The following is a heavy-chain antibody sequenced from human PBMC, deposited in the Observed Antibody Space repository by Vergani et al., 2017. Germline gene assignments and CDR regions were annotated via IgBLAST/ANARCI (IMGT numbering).Heavy chain of an antibody. Sequence: EVQLVESGGGLVQPGGSLRLSCAASGFTFSSYWMSWVRQAPGKGLEWVANIKQDGSEKYYVDSVKGRFTISRDNAKNSLYLQMNSLRAEDTAVYYCAKDGAPYYGSGSYLDYWGQGTLVTVSS. D-gene: IGHD3-10*01. CDR2: IKQDGSEK. CDR1: GFTFSSYW. J-gene: IGHJ4*02. V-gene: IGHV3-7*01. CDR3: AKDGAPYYGSGSYLDY.